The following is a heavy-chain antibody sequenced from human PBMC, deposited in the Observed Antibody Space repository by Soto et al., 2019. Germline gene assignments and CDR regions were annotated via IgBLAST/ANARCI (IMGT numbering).Heavy chain of an antibody. CDR3: ARLFDTSGWYDY. Sequence: GASLKLSCQGSGYSFNSHWIGWVLQMPGKGLERMGIIYPGDSDTRYSPSFQGQVTISADKSITTAYLQWSSLRASDSAMYYCARLFDTSGWYDYWGQGTLVTVYS. D-gene: IGHD6-19*01. J-gene: IGHJ4*02. CDR2: IYPGDSDT. V-gene: IGHV5-51*01. CDR1: GYSFNSHW.